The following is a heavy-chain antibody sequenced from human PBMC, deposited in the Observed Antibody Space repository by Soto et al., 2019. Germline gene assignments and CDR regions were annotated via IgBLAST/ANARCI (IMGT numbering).Heavy chain of an antibody. CDR1: GGTFSSYT. CDR2: IIPILGIA. J-gene: IGHJ6*03. D-gene: IGHD2-21*01. CDR3: ASQDDLVVRNRDGYMDV. Sequence: QVQLVQSGAEVKKPGSSVKVSCKASGGTFSSYTISWVRQAPGQGLEWMGRIIPILGIANYAQKFQGRVTITADKSTSTAYMELSSLRSEDTAVYYCASQDDLVVRNRDGYMDVWGKGTTVTVSS. V-gene: IGHV1-69*02.